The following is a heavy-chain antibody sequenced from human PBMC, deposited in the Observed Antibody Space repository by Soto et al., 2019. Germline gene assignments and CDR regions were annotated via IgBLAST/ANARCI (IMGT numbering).Heavy chain of an antibody. CDR1: GFTFSSYS. CDR3: ARVYGDYNDYYYYYYMDV. J-gene: IGHJ6*03. V-gene: IGHV3-48*01. D-gene: IGHD4-17*01. CDR2: ISSSSSTI. Sequence: GGSLRLSCAASGFTFSSYSMNWVRQAPGKGLEWVSYISSSSSTIYYADSVKGRFTISRDNAKNSLYLQMNSLRAEDTAVYYCARVYGDYNDYYYYYYMDVWGKGTTVTVSS.